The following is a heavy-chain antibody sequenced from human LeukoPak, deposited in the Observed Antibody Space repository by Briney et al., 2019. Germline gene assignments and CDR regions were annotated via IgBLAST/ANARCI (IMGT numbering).Heavy chain of an antibody. D-gene: IGHD6-19*01. CDR3: ASGTQWLAFDY. V-gene: IGHV4-59*08. CDR1: GGSISSYY. J-gene: IGHJ4*02. CDR2: FYNSGST. Sequence: SETLSLTCTVSGGSISSYYWAWIRRPPGKGLEWIGSFYNSGSTTYNPSLQSRVTIPVDMSKSQVSLRLGSVAAADTAVYYCASGTQWLAFDYWGQGNLVTVSS.